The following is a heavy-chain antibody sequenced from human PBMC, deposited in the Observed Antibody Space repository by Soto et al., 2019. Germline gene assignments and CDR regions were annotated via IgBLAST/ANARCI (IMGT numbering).Heavy chain of an antibody. V-gene: IGHV1-69-2*01. CDR3: ARDGPLGGKEYYYDSSGPKTPGVY. CDR1: GYSFTAFY. J-gene: IGHJ4*02. CDR2: IDPEDGEV. Sequence: GASVKVSYKASGYSFTAFYIHWVRQAPGKGLDWMGLIDPEDGEVKYAEKFHGRVSITADTSVDTVYMQLNSLRSDDTAVYYCARDGPLGGKEYYYDSSGPKTPGVYWGQGTLVTVSS. D-gene: IGHD3-22*01.